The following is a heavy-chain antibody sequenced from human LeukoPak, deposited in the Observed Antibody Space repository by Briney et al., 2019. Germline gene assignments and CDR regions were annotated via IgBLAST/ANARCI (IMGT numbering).Heavy chain of an antibody. J-gene: IGHJ4*02. D-gene: IGHD2-15*01. Sequence: GGSLRLSCAASGFTFSTYDMNWVRQAPGKGLEWVSYISSSAITIFYADSVKGRFTISRDNSKNTLYLQMNSLRAEDTAVYYCAKSDSALVVAATWALGLDYWGQGTLVTVSS. CDR3: AKSDSALVVAATWALGLDY. CDR1: GFTFSTYD. V-gene: IGHV3-48*03. CDR2: ISSSAITI.